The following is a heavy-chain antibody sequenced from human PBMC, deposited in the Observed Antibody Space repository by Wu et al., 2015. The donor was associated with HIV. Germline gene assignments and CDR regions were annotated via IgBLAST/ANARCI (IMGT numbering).Heavy chain of an antibody. D-gene: IGHD6-19*01. CDR3: ARDPQEVSGWYTH. J-gene: IGHJ4*02. V-gene: IGHV1-2*02. CDR1: GYTFTGYY. CDR2: INPGSGDT. Sequence: QGRLKQFGPQVKKPGASVRVSCKTSGYTFTGYYIHWVRQAPGQGLEWMGWINPGSGDTSYSQKLQNRVTMTRDTSISTAYMELNRLRFDDTAVYYCARDPQEVSGWYTHWGQGTLVTVSS.